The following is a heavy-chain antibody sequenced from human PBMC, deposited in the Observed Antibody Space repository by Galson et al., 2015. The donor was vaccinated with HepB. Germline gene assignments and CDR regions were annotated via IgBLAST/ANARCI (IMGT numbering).Heavy chain of an antibody. D-gene: IGHD5-12*01. Sequence: LSLTCAVYGGSFSGYYWSWIRQPPGKGLEWIGEINHSGSTNYNPSLKSRVTISVDTSKNQFSLKLSSVTAADTAVYYCARGRWLRFFVRWFDPWGQGTLVTVSS. V-gene: IGHV4-34*01. CDR2: INHSGST. CDR1: GGSFSGYY. J-gene: IGHJ5*02. CDR3: ARGRWLRFFVRWFDP.